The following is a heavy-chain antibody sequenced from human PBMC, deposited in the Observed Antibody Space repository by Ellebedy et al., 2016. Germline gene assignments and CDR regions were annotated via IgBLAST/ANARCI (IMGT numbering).Heavy chain of an antibody. Sequence: ASVKVSXXASGYTFSNYAVHWVRQAPGQRLEWMGWINAGNGNTKYSQKFQGRVTVTRDTSASTAYMELSSLTSEDTAVYYCAKWASSSWSGVDYWGQGTLVTVSS. V-gene: IGHV1-3*01. J-gene: IGHJ4*02. D-gene: IGHD6-13*01. CDR3: AKWASSSWSGVDY. CDR1: GYTFSNYA. CDR2: INAGNGNT.